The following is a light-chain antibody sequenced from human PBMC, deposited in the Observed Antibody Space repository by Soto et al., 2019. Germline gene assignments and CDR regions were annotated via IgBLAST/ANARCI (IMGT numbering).Light chain of an antibody. Sequence: QSALTQPPSASGSPGQSVTISCTGTKSDIGVYDFVSWYQHHPGKAPRLIIYEVVQRPSGVPDRFSGSKSGNTASLTVSGLQAADEADYYCSSCSTSGTVTFGGGTKLTVL. CDR2: EVV. CDR1: KSDIGVYDF. J-gene: IGLJ2*01. V-gene: IGLV2-8*01. CDR3: SSCSTSGTVT.